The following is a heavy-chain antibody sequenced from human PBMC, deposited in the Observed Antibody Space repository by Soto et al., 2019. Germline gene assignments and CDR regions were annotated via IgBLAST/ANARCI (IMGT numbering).Heavy chain of an antibody. J-gene: IGHJ4*02. CDR1: GDSISSGGYS. V-gene: IGHV4-30-2*01. CDR3: ARDSRSGYYLEY. Sequence: QLQLQESGSGLVKPSQTLSLTCAVSGDSISSGGYSWNWIRQPPEKGLEWIGYIYHSGGTDYNPSLKSRVTITVDSSNNQFSLKLNSVTAADTAVYYCARDSRSGYYLEYWGQGTLVTVSS. CDR2: IYHSGGT. D-gene: IGHD3-22*01.